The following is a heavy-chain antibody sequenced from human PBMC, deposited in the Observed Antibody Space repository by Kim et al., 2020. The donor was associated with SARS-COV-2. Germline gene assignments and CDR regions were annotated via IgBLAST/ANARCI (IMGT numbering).Heavy chain of an antibody. V-gene: IGHV3-30*02. Sequence: VQGRVTISRDNSKNTRYLQMNSLRTDDTARYYCVKEAAFTTIVVDYYFDYWGQGTLVTVSS. J-gene: IGHJ4*02. D-gene: IGHD3-22*01. CDR3: VKEAAFTTIVVDYYFDY.